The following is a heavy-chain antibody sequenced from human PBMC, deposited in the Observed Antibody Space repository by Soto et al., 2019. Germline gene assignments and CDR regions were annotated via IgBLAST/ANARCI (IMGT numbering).Heavy chain of an antibody. Sequence: QVQLVQSGVEVKKAGASVKVSCKASGYTFSSYGISWARQAPGQGLEWMGWISDYNGNTHYAQKFQGRLIMTTDTYARTAYMEWRGLRSDGTAVYFCAREGYYSGSGTYTPPRYYGMDVWGQGTTVTVSS. D-gene: IGHD3-10*01. V-gene: IGHV1-18*01. CDR1: GYTFSSYG. CDR2: ISDYNGNT. J-gene: IGHJ6*02. CDR3: AREGYYSGSGTYTPPRYYGMDV.